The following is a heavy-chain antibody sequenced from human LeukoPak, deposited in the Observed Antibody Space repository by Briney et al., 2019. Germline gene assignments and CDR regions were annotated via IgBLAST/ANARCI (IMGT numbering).Heavy chain of an antibody. CDR2: FIPILGTA. Sequence: SVKVSCKASGYTFINYYIHWVRQAPGQGLEWMGGFIPILGTAKYAQKLQGRVTITADESTSTGYMELSSLRYEDTAVYYCARGLYCSSSTSCYDYGMDVWGQGTTVTVSS. V-gene: IGHV1-69*13. CDR1: GYTFINYY. CDR3: ARGLYCSSSTSCYDYGMDV. J-gene: IGHJ6*02. D-gene: IGHD2-2*01.